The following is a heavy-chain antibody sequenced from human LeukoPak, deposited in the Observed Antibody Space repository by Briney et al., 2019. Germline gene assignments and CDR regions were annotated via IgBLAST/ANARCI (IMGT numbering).Heavy chain of an antibody. J-gene: IGHJ4*02. CDR3: ARGDCGTSSCYTFDS. CDR2: INYSGST. CDR1: GGSISSSSYY. Sequence: SETLSLTCIVSGGSISSSSYYWGWIRQPPGKGLEWIGAINYSGSTYYNPSLKSRVNISMDRSKNQFSLKLNSVSAADTAVYYCARGDCGTSSCYTFDSWGQGTLVTVSS. V-gene: IGHV4-39*07. D-gene: IGHD2-2*02.